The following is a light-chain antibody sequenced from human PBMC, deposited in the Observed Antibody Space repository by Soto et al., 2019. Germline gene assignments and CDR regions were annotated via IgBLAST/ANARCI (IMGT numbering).Light chain of an antibody. V-gene: IGLV2-14*03. CDR3: SSYTSSNIPV. CDR2: DVT. Sequence: QSALTQPASVSGSPGQSITISCTGTSSDVGGYNYVSWYQHHPGKAPKLMIYDVTNRPSGVSNRFSGSKSGNTASLTISGLQAEVEADYYCSSYTSSNIPVFGGGTQLTVL. J-gene: IGLJ7*01. CDR1: SSDVGGYNY.